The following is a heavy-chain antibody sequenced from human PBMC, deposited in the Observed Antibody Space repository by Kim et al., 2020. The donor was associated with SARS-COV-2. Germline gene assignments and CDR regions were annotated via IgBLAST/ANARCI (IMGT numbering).Heavy chain of an antibody. Sequence: ASVKVSCKASGYTFTSYYMHWVRQAPGQGLEWMGIINPSGGSTSYAQKFQGRVTMTRDTSTSTVYMELSSLRSEDTAVYYCARALDYDILTGYSTFDYWGQGTLVTVSS. CDR2: INPSGGST. V-gene: IGHV1-46*01. J-gene: IGHJ4*02. CDR1: GYTFTSYY. CDR3: ARALDYDILTGYSTFDY. D-gene: IGHD3-9*01.